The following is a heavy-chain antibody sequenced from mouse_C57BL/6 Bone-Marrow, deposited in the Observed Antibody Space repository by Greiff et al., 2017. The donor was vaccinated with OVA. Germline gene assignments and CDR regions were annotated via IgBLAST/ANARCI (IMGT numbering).Heavy chain of an antibody. J-gene: IGHJ3*01. CDR2: INPNYGTT. D-gene: IGHD1-1*01. CDR1: GYSFTDYN. V-gene: IGHV1-39*01. Sequence: EVKLQESGPELVKPGASVKISCKASGYSFTDYNMNWVKQSNGKSLEWIGVINPNYGTTSYNQKFKGKATLTVDQSSSTAYMQLNSLTSEDSAVYYCARGDYYGSSYVGFAYWGQGTLVTVSA. CDR3: ARGDYYGSSYVGFAY.